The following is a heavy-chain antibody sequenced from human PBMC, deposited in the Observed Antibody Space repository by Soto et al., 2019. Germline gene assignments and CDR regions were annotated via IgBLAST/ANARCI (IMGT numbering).Heavy chain of an antibody. Sequence: EVQLVESGGGLVQPGGSLRLSCAASGFTFSSYWMSWVRQAPGKGLEWVANIKQYGSEKYYVDSVKGRFTISRDNAKNSLYLQMNRLRAEDTAVYYCARGGMVYAILVSVLDYWGQGTLVTVSS. CDR2: IKQYGSEK. CDR1: GFTFSSYW. J-gene: IGHJ4*02. V-gene: IGHV3-7*03. CDR3: ARGGMVYAILVSVLDY. D-gene: IGHD2-8*01.